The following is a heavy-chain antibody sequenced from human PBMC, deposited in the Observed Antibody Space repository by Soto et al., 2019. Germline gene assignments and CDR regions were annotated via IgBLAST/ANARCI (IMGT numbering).Heavy chain of an antibody. CDR2: ISGCNGNT. D-gene: IGHD3-22*01. V-gene: IGHV1-18*01. CDR3: ARDYYYDNTWPLDF. Sequence: VASVKVSCKASGYTFSSNGISWVRKAPGQGLEWMGWISGCNGNTHYAQMFQGRVTLTTDTSTSTVYMELRSLTSDDTALYYCARDYYYDNTWPLDFWGQGTLVTVSS. J-gene: IGHJ4*02. CDR1: GYTFSSNG.